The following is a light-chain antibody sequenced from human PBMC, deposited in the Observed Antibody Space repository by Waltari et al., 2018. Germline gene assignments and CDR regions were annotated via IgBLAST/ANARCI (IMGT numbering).Light chain of an antibody. CDR2: GAS. V-gene: IGKV3-20*01. Sequence: EIVLTQSPGTLSLSVGERATVSCRASESVSRALAWYQQKPGQAPRLLIYGASTRATGIPDRFSGSGSGTDFSLTIGRLEPDDFAVYYCQHYLRLPVTFGQGTTVEI. J-gene: IGKJ1*01. CDR3: QHYLRLPVT. CDR1: ESVSRA.